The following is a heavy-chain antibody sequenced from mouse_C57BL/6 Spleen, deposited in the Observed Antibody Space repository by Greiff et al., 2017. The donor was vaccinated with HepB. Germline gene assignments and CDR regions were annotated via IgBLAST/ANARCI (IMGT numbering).Heavy chain of an antibody. V-gene: IGHV1-64*01. Sequence: QVQLQQPGAELVKPGASVKLSCKASGYTFTSYWMHWVKQRPGQGLEWIGMIHPNSGSTNYNEKFKSKATLTVDKSSSTAYMQLSSLTSEDSAVYYCARGDYYDSGYFDVWGTGTTVTVSS. CDR2: IHPNSGST. CDR1: GYTFTSYW. J-gene: IGHJ1*03. D-gene: IGHD1-1*01. CDR3: ARGDYYDSGYFDV.